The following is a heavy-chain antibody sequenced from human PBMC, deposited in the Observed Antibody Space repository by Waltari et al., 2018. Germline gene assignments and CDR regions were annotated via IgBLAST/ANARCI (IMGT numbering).Heavy chain of an antibody. V-gene: IGHV4-34*01. CDR1: GGSFRGYY. J-gene: IGHJ4*02. Sequence: QVQLQQWGAGLLKPSETLSLTCAVYGGSFRGYYWSWIRQPPRKGLEWIGAINHSGSTNYNPSLKSRVTISVDTSKNQFSLKLSSVTAADTAVYYCARARYGTQEYNCSSTSCPYGSGRYYFDYWGQGTLVTVSS. D-gene: IGHD2-2*01. CDR3: ARARYGTQEYNCSSTSCPYGSGRYYFDY. CDR2: INHSGST.